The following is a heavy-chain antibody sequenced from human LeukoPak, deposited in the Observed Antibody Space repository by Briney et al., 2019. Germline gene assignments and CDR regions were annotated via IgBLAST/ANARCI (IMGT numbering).Heavy chain of an antibody. V-gene: IGHV3-30*03. CDR2: ISYDGSKK. J-gene: IGHJ4*02. Sequence: GGSLRLSCAASGFTFSSYSMNWVRQRPGKGLEWVAVISYDGSKKYYADSVKGRFSISRDSSKNTAYLEVNSLRADDTAVYFCARDVISRNMITLGLGYWGQGTLVTVSS. CDR3: ARDVISRNMITLGLGY. CDR1: GFTFSSYS. D-gene: IGHD3-16*01.